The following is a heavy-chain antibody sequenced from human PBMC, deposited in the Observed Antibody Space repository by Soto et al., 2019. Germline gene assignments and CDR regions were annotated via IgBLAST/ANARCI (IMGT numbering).Heavy chain of an antibody. CDR1: GFTFDDYA. D-gene: IGHD6-13*01. Sequence: EVQLVESGGGLVQPGRSLRLSCAASGFTFDDYAMHWVRQAPGKGLEWVSGISWNSGSIGYADSVKGRFTISRDNAKNSLYLQMNSLRAEDTALYYCAKDAGYSSSWYTYWGQGTLVTVSS. CDR2: ISWNSGSI. J-gene: IGHJ4*02. CDR3: AKDAGYSSSWYTY. V-gene: IGHV3-9*01.